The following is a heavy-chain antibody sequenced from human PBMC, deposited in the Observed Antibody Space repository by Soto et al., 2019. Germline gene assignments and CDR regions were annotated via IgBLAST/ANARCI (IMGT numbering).Heavy chain of an antibody. Sequence: GSLRLSCAASGFIFSSYTMNWVRQAPGKGLEWVSSISSSSSYIYYADSVKGRFTISRDNAKNSLYLQMNSLRDEDTAVYYCASQRARIKNGQFDYWGQGTLVTVSS. CDR2: ISSSSSYI. J-gene: IGHJ4*02. V-gene: IGHV3-21*01. CDR3: ASQRARIKNGQFDY. CDR1: GFIFSSYT.